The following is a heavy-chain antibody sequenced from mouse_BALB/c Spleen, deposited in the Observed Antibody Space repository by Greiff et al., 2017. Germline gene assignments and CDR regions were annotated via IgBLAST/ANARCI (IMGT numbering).Heavy chain of an antibody. CDR3: ARHGSSYGQFAY. CDR1: GFTFSSYT. D-gene: IGHD1-1*01. CDR2: ISNGGGST. Sequence: EVQVVESGGGLVQPGGSLKLSCAASGFTFSSYTMSWVRQTPEKRLEWVAYISNGGGSTYYPDTVKGRFTISRDNAKNTLYLQMSSLKSEDTAMYYCARHGSSYGQFAYWGQGTLVTVSA. J-gene: IGHJ3*01. V-gene: IGHV5-12-2*01.